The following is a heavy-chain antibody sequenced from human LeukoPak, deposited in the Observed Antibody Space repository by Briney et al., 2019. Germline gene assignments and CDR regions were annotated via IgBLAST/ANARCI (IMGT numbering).Heavy chain of an antibody. CDR3: ARDVSGSGYDPGRFDP. Sequence: ASVKVSCKASGYTFTGYYMHWVRQAPGQGLEWMGWINPNSGGTNYAQKFQGRVTMTRDTSISTAYMELSRLRSDDTAVYYCARDVSGSGYDPGRFDPWGQGTLVTVSS. CDR1: GYTFTGYY. D-gene: IGHD5-12*01. CDR2: INPNSGGT. V-gene: IGHV1-2*02. J-gene: IGHJ5*02.